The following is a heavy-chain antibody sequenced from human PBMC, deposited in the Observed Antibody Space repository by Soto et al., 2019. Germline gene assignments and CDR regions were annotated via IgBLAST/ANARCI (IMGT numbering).Heavy chain of an antibody. CDR2: INHSGST. D-gene: IGHD2-15*01. CDR1: GGSFSGYY. J-gene: IGHJ5*02. V-gene: IGHV4-34*01. CDR3: ARGSEYCSGGSCSGPFSNWFDP. Sequence: PSETLSLTCAVYGGSFSGYYWSWIRQPPGKGLEWIGEINHSGSTNYNPSLKSRVTISVDTSKNQFSLKLSSVTAADTAVYYCARGSEYCSGGSCSGPFSNWFDPWGQGTLVTVSS.